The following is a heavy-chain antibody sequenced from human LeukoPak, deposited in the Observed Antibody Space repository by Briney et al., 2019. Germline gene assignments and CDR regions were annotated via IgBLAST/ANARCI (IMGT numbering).Heavy chain of an antibody. V-gene: IGHV1-69*04. J-gene: IGHJ3*02. CDR1: GGTFSSYA. CDR2: IIPVLGVS. Sequence: SVKVSCKASGGTFSSYAISWVRQAPGQGLEWMGRIIPVLGVSNFAQKFQGRVTITADKSTNTAHMELSRLESGDTAVYYCTREGVYAPDGSGYHRDAFDIWGQGTVVIVSS. D-gene: IGHD3-22*01. CDR3: TREGVYAPDGSGYHRDAFDI.